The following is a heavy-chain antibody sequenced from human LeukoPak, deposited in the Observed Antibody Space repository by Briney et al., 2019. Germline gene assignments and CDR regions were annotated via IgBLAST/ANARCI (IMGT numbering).Heavy chain of an antibody. D-gene: IGHD6-19*01. CDR3: ARDGQSYYYYYMDV. Sequence: AGGSLRLSCAASGFTFSSYAMHWVRQAPGKGLEWVAVISYDGSNKYYADSVKGRFTISRGNSKNTLYLQMNSLRAEDTAVYYCARDGQSYYYYYMDVWGKGTTVTVSS. CDR1: GFTFSSYA. V-gene: IGHV3-30-3*01. CDR2: ISYDGSNK. J-gene: IGHJ6*03.